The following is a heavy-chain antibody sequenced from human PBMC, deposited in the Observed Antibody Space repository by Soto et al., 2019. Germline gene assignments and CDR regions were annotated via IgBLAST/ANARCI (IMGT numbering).Heavy chain of an antibody. CDR1: GGSFSGYY. J-gene: IGHJ6*02. V-gene: IGHV4-34*01. CDR2: INHSGST. D-gene: IGHD6-6*01. Sequence: PSETLSLTCAVYGGSFSGYYWSWIRQPPGKGLEWIGEINHSGSTNYNPSLKSRVTISVDTSKNQFSLKLSSVTAADTAVYYCARGVLAAPTGYYYYGMDVWGQGTTVTVSS. CDR3: ARGVLAAPTGYYYYGMDV.